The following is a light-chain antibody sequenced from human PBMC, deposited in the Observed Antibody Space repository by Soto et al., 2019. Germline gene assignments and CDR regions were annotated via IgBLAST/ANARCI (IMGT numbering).Light chain of an antibody. V-gene: IGKV3-20*01. J-gene: IGKJ1*01. CDR3: QKNDGTGT. CDR2: GAS. CDR1: QFFGSDY. Sequence: EIVLTQSPDTVSLSRGERATLSCRASQFFGSDYLAWYQQKPGQPPRLLIHGASRRATGIPDRFSGSGSGTDFTLTISSLEPEDFAMYYCQKNDGTGTFGQGTKVDIK.